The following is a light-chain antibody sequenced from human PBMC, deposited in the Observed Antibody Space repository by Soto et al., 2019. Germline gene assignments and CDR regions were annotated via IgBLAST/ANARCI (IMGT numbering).Light chain of an antibody. CDR2: GAS. Sequence: DIVLTQSPGTLSLSPGERATLSCRASQSVSSSYLAWYQQKPGQAPRLLIYGASSRATGIPDRFSGSGSGTDFTLTISRLEPDDFAVYYCHHYGRSFHTFGQGTKLEIK. V-gene: IGKV3-20*01. CDR3: HHYGRSFHT. J-gene: IGKJ2*01. CDR1: QSVSSSY.